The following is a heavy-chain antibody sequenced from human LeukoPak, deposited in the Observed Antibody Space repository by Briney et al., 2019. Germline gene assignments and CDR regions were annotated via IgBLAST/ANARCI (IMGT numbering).Heavy chain of an antibody. V-gene: IGHV3-33*01. CDR3: VRVAVAGNLNNWFDP. CDR2: ILYDGSNK. D-gene: IGHD6-19*01. CDR1: GFTFSNYG. Sequence: PGRSLRLSCAASGFTFSNYGMHWVRQAPGKGLEWVAVILYDGSNKFYADSVKGRFTISRDNSKNTLYSQMNSLRAEDTAVYYCVRVAVAGNLNNWFDPWGQGTLVTVSS. J-gene: IGHJ5*02.